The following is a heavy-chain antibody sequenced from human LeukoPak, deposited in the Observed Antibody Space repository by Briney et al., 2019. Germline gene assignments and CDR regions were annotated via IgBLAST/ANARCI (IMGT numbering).Heavy chain of an antibody. J-gene: IGHJ4*02. V-gene: IGHV3-7*01. D-gene: IGHD6-6*01. CDR3: ARAMTRIAARSYFDY. Sequence: GGSLRLSCAASGFTFSSYWMSWVRQAPGKGLEWVANIKQDGSEKDYVDSVKGRFTISRDNAKNSLYLQMNSLRAEDTAVYYCARAMTRIAARSYFDYWGQGTLVTVSS. CDR1: GFTFSSYW. CDR2: IKQDGSEK.